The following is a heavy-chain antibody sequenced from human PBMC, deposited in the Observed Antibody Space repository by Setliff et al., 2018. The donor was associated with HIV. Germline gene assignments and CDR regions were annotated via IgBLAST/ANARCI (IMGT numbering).Heavy chain of an antibody. CDR3: ARDFLGDPDWSLDY. V-gene: IGHV7-4-1*02. CDR2: IDANTGIP. J-gene: IGHJ4*02. CDR1: AFTFNIYA. D-gene: IGHD3-9*01. Sequence: RASVKVSCKASAFTFNIYAIHWVRQAPGQGLEWMVYIDANTGIPTYAQALSGRFVFSLDTSVTTAYLQISSLTAEDTAVYYCARDFLGDPDWSLDYWGQGTLVTVSS.